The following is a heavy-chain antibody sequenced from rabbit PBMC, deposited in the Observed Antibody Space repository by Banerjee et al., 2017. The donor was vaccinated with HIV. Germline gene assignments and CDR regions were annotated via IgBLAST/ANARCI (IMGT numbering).Heavy chain of an antibody. CDR1: GFSFSSSYW. Sequence: QSLEESGGDLVNPGASLTLTCTASGFSFSSSYWICWARRAPGKWLKRIACIYSDSSCSTDYAGWAEERFTIAKPSSTTGTLQMTSLTAADTATYFYARYDASGEYSNLWGRGSLVTV. D-gene: IGHD1-1*01. J-gene: IGHJ4*01. CDR3: ARYDASGEYSNL. CDR2: IYSDSSCST. V-gene: IGHV1S40*01.